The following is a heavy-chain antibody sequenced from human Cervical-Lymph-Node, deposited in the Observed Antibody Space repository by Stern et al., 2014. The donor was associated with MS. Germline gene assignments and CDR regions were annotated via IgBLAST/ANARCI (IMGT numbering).Heavy chain of an antibody. CDR1: GFTFTNYA. J-gene: IGHJ4*02. Sequence: QLVQSGGGLIQPGGSLRLSCAASGFTFTNYAMSWVRQAPGKGLEWVSGVGSDGTYTYYADSVKGRFTVSRDNSKNTLYLQMNSLRFEDTAVYYCAHQWELHLRYFNYWGQGTLVTVSS. CDR2: VGSDGTYT. CDR3: AHQWELHLRYFNY. D-gene: IGHD1-26*01. V-gene: IGHV3-23*04.